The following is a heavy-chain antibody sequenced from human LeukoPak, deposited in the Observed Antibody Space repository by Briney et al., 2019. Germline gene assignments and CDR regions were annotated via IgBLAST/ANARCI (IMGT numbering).Heavy chain of an antibody. CDR2: IKQDGSEK. V-gene: IGHV3-7*01. CDR3: ARAPVGYCSSTSCYFDY. D-gene: IGHD2-2*01. Sequence: GGSLRLSCVASGFTFSDSWMSWVRQAPGKGLEWVADIKQDGSEKDYVDSVRGRFTISRDNAKNSLYLRMNSLRAEDTAVYYCARAPVGYCSSTSCYFDYWGQGTLVTVSS. CDR1: GFTFSDSW. J-gene: IGHJ4*02.